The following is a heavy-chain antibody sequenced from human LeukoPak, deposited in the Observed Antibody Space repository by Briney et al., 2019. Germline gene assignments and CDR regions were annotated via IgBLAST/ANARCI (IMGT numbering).Heavy chain of an antibody. J-gene: IGHJ4*02. CDR2: ISYDGSNK. CDR1: GFTFSSYG. D-gene: IGHD6-13*01. CDR3: AKDVSSSWTYFDY. V-gene: IGHV3-30*18. Sequence: GGSLRLSCAASGFTFSSYGMHWVRQAPGKGLEWVAVISYDGSNKYYADSVKGRFTISRDNSKNTLYLQMNSLRAEDTAVYYCAKDVSSSWTYFDYWGQGTLVTVSS.